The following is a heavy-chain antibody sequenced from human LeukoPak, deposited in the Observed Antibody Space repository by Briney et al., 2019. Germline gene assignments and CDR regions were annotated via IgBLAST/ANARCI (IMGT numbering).Heavy chain of an antibody. CDR1: GFTLSSYA. V-gene: IGHV3-23*01. J-gene: IGHJ3*02. Sequence: GGSLRLSCAASGFTLSSYAMSWVRQAPGKGLEWVAGISGSGGSTYYADSVKGRFTISRDNSKNALYLQMNSLRAEDTAVYYCAKSVTAAGTYAFDIWGQGTVVTVSS. CDR2: ISGSGGST. CDR3: AKSVTAAGTYAFDI. D-gene: IGHD6-13*01.